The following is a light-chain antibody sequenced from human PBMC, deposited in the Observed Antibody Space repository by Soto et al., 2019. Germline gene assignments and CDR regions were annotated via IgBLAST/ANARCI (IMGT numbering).Light chain of an antibody. CDR2: QVS. V-gene: IGKV2-30*01. CDR3: LQATHWPLT. J-gene: IGKJ4*01. Sequence: DVVLTQTPLSLPVTLGQPASVSCRSSQSLVFTDGNTFLSWFQQRPGQSPRRLIYQVSKRDSGVPDRFTGSGSGTDFTLKISRVEAEDVGIYYCLQATHWPLTFGGGTKVEI. CDR1: QSLVFTDGNTF.